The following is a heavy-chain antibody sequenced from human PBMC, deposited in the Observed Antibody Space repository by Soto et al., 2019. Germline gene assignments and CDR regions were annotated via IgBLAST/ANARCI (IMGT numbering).Heavy chain of an antibody. V-gene: IGHV4-4*02. D-gene: IGHD3-16*01. CDR1: GDSVSNGNW. CDR3: ATRTSVFGIVTFY. J-gene: IGHJ4*02. CDR2: IHQSGDT. Sequence: QVQLKESGPGLVTPWGTLSLTCAVSGDSVSNGNWWCWVRQPPGRGLEWVGEIHQSGDTNYNPSLKSRFTVSADRSNNQYSLRLNSVTAADTAMYYCATRTSVFGIVTFYWGQGILVTVSS.